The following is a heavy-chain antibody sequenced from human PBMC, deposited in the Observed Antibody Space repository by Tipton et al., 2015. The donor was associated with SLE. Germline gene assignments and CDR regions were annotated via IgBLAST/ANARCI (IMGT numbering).Heavy chain of an antibody. CDR2: IYYSGST. J-gene: IGHJ6*02. Sequence: TLSLTCTVSGGSISSYYWSWIRQPPGKGLEWIGYIYYSGSTNYNPSLKSRVTISVDTSKNQFSLKLSSVTAADTAVYYCARFVYGDLYYYGMDAWGQGTTVTVSS. D-gene: IGHD4-17*01. CDR1: GGSISSYY. V-gene: IGHV4-59*07. CDR3: ARFVYGDLYYYGMDA.